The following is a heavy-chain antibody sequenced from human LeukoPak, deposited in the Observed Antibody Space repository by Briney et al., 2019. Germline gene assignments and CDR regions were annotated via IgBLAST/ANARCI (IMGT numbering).Heavy chain of an antibody. CDR2: IKPDGSAV. V-gene: IGHV3-7*01. CDR1: GFTFSRYG. D-gene: IGHD3-3*01. CDR3: AGDRAQYYDDSFDI. J-gene: IGHJ3*02. Sequence: GGSLRLSCAASGFTFSRYGMHWVRQAPGKGLEWVANIKPDGSAVYYLDSVKGRFTISRDNAQNSVFLQMNTLRVEDTAVYYCAGDRAQYYDDSFDIWGQGTMVTVSS.